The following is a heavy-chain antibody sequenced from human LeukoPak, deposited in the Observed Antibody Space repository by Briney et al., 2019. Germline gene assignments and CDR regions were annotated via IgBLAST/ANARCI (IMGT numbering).Heavy chain of an antibody. CDR1: GITFSSYA. V-gene: IGHV3-23*01. J-gene: IGHJ4*02. Sequence: GGSLRLSCAASGITFSSYAMTWVRQAPGKGLEWVSLISGTGGTTYYADSVKGRFSISRDNPKNTVDLQLNSLRADDTAVYYCAKAGGSMWYSPQFDYWGPGTPVTVSS. CDR2: ISGTGGTT. CDR3: AKAGGSMWYSPQFDY. D-gene: IGHD6-13*01.